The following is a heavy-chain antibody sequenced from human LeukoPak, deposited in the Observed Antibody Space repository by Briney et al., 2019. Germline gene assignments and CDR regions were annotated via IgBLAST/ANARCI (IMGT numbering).Heavy chain of an antibody. Sequence: PSETLSLTCTISGGPINGYFWSWIRQSAEKGLEWIGRIYGSESTNYNPSFESRVTVSGDTSRNQISLKLRSVTAADTAVYYCARDMSQESLMYWFDPWGQGTLATVSS. CDR3: ARDMSQESLMYWFDP. CDR1: GGPINGYF. D-gene: IGHD2-8*01. CDR2: IYGSEST. J-gene: IGHJ5*02. V-gene: IGHV4-4*07.